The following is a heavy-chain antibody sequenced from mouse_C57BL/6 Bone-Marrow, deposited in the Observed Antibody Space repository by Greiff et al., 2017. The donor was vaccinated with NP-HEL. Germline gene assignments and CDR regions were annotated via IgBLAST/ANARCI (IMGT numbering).Heavy chain of an antibody. V-gene: IGHV1-53*01. J-gene: IGHJ3*01. CDR1: W. D-gene: IGHD1-1*01. Sequence: QVQLQQPGTELVKPGASVKLSYWMHWVKQRPGQGLEWIGNINPSNGGTNYNEKFKSKATLTVDKSSSTAYMQLSSLTSEDSAVYYCARPYYYGSSPRVLAYWGQGTLVTVSA. CDR2: INPSNGGT. CDR3: ARPYYYGSSPRVLAY.